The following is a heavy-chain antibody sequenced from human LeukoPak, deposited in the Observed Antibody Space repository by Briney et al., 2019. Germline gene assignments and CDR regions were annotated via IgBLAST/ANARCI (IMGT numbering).Heavy chain of an antibody. CDR3: ARDSELGYYGMDV. Sequence: PGRSLRLSCAASGFTFSSYGMHRVRQAPGKGLEWVAVIWYDGSNKYYADSVKGRFTISRDNSKNTLYLQMNSLRAEDTAVYYCARDSELGYYGMDVWGQGTTVTVSS. J-gene: IGHJ6*02. CDR2: IWYDGSNK. CDR1: GFTFSSYG. D-gene: IGHD1-26*01. V-gene: IGHV3-33*01.